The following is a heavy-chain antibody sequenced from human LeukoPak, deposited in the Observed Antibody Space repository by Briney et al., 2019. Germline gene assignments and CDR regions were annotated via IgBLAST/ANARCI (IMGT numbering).Heavy chain of an antibody. V-gene: IGHV1-8*01. Sequence: ASVKVSCKASGYTFTSYDINWVQQATGQGLEWMGWMNPNSGNTGYAQKFQGRVTMTRNTSISTAYMELSSLRSEDTAVYYCARGPGYCSSTSCPHYYYYGMDVWGQGTTVTVSS. CDR1: GYTFTSYD. J-gene: IGHJ6*02. CDR3: ARGPGYCSSTSCPHYYYYGMDV. D-gene: IGHD2-2*01. CDR2: MNPNSGNT.